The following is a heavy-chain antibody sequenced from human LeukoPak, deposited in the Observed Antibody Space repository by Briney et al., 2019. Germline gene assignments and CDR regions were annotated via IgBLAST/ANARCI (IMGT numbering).Heavy chain of an antibody. CDR1: GFTFSSYA. Sequence: GGSLRLSCAASGFTFSSYAMHWVRQAPGKGLEWVAVISYDGSNKYYADSVKGRFTISRDNSKNTLYVQMNRQRAEDTAVYYCARGSRWKYCSSTSCYDWFDPWGQGTLVTVSS. D-gene: IGHD2-2*01. CDR3: ARGSRWKYCSSTSCYDWFDP. J-gene: IGHJ5*02. V-gene: IGHV3-30-3*01. CDR2: ISYDGSNK.